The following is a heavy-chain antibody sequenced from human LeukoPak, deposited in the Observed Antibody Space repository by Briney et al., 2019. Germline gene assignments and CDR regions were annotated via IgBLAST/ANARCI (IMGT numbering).Heavy chain of an antibody. D-gene: IGHD1-26*01. CDR2: IYYSGST. CDR1: GGSISSGGYY. CDR3: ARDRSSYGDAFDI. Sequence: SETLSLICTVSGGSISSGGYYWSWIRQHPGKGLEWIGYIYYSGSTYYNPSLKSRVTISVDTSKNQFSLKLSSVTAADTAVYYCARDRSSYGDAFDIWGQGTMVTVSS. J-gene: IGHJ3*02. V-gene: IGHV4-31*03.